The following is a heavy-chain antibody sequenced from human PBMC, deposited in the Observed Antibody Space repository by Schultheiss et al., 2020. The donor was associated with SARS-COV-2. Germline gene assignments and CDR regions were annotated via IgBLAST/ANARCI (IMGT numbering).Heavy chain of an antibody. D-gene: IGHD2-2*01. V-gene: IGHV3-7*03. Sequence: GESLKISCAASGFTFSSYSMNWVRQAPGKGLEWVANIKQDGSEKYYVDSVKGRFTISRDNAKNSLYLQMNSLKVEDTAVYYCAKGRVLPADQPHYFESWGQGTLVTVSS. CDR3: AKGRVLPADQPHYFES. J-gene: IGHJ4*02. CDR1: GFTFSSYS. CDR2: IKQDGSEK.